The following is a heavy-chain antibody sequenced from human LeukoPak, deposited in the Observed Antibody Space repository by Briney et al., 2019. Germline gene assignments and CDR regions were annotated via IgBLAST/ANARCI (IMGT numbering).Heavy chain of an antibody. V-gene: IGHV3-48*01. J-gene: IGHJ6*04. CDR3: AELGITMIGGV. CDR1: GFTFSDYS. Sequence: GGSLRLSCAASGFTFSDYSMNWVRQAPGKGLEWVSYISSGSSAIYYADSVKGRFTISRDNGKNSLYLQMNSLRAEDTAVYYCAELGITMIGGVWGKGTTVTISS. D-gene: IGHD3-10*02. CDR2: ISSGSSAI.